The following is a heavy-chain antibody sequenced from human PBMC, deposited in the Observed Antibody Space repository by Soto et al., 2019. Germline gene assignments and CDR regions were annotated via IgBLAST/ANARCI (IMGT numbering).Heavy chain of an antibody. CDR2: ISYDGSNK. Sequence: GGFLRLSCAASGFTFSSYGMHWVRQAPGKGLEWVAVISYDGSNKYYADSVKGRFTISRDNSKNTLYLQMNSLRAEDTAVYYCAKEVLRVSSSWYYYYGMDVWGQGTTVTVSS. CDR1: GFTFSSYG. J-gene: IGHJ6*02. V-gene: IGHV3-30*18. CDR3: AKEVLRVSSSWYYYYGMDV. D-gene: IGHD6-13*01.